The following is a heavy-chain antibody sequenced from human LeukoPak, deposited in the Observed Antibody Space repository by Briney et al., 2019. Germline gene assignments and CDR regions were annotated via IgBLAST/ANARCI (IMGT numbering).Heavy chain of an antibody. CDR1: GFTFSSYW. J-gene: IGHJ5*02. D-gene: IGHD3-22*01. CDR3: AREGDSSGYYYWFDP. CDR2: INSDGSST. V-gene: IGHV3-74*01. Sequence: GGSLRLSCAASGFTFSSYWMHWVRQAPGKGLVWVSRINSDGSSTSYADSVKGRFTISRDNSKNTLYLQMNSLRAEDTAVYYCAREGDSSGYYYWFDPWGQGTLVTVSS.